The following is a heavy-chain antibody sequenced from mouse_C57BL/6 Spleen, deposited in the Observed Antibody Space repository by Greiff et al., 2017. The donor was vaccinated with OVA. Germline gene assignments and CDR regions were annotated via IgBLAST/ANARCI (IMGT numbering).Heavy chain of an antibody. J-gene: IGHJ1*03. CDR2: IHPSDSDT. CDR3: AIKGGNWDQYFDV. Sequence: VQLQQPGAELVKPGASVKVSCKASGYTFTSYWMHWVKQRPGQGLEWIGRIHPSDSDTNYNQKFKGKATLTVDKSSSTAYMQLSSLTSEDSAVYYCAIKGGNWDQYFDVWGTGTTVTVSS. D-gene: IGHD4-1*01. CDR1: GYTFTSYW. V-gene: IGHV1-74*01.